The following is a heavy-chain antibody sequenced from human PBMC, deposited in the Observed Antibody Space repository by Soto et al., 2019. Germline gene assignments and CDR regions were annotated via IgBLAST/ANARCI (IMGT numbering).Heavy chain of an antibody. CDR3: ARGKKHFGWLFPPGDDWFDP. CDR2: IIPIFGTA. D-gene: IGHD3-9*01. V-gene: IGHV1-69*12. CDR1: GGTFSSYA. Sequence: QVQLVQSGAEVKKPGSSVKVSCKASGGTFSSYAISWVRQAPGQGLEWMGGIIPIFGTANYAQKFQGRVTNTADESTGTASMGLSSRRSEDTAVYYCARGKKHFGWLFPPGDDWFDPWGQGTLVTVSS. J-gene: IGHJ5*02.